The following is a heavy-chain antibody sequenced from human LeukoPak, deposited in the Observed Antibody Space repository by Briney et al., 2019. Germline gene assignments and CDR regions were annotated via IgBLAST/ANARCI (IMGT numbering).Heavy chain of an antibody. J-gene: IGHJ4*02. D-gene: IGHD6-19*01. Sequence: GRSLRLSCAASGFTFSSYGMHWVRQAPGKGLEWVALIQSDGNNEYYADSVKGRFTISRDNSKNTLYLQMNSLTTEDTAIYYCVADFDYWGQGTLVTVS. V-gene: IGHV3-30*03. CDR3: VADFDY. CDR2: IQSDGNNE. CDR1: GFTFSSYG.